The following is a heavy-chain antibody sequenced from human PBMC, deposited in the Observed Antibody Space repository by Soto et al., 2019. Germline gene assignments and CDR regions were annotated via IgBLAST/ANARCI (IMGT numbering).Heavy chain of an antibody. CDR3: ARSPSYYGSGSYYYFVS. V-gene: IGHV3-21*01. CDR2: ISGTSDYI. D-gene: IGHD3-10*01. CDR1: GFIFITSS. Sequence: GGCLRHSGAAAGFIFITSSRNWVRQSPGKGLEWVSSISGTSDYIDYADAVRGRFTVSRDNAKNSLYLQMNSLRAEDTAVYYCARSPSYYGSGSYYYFVSWGHGTQVTVSS. J-gene: IGHJ4*01.